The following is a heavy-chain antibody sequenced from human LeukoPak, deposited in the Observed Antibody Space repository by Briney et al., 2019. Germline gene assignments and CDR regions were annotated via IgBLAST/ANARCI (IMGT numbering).Heavy chain of an antibody. J-gene: IGHJ4*02. CDR1: GYTFTGSF. CDR3: ARADPVDY. Sequence: GASVKVSCKASGYTFTGSFMHWVRRAPGQGLEWMGWINSNTGGTKFAQKFQDRVTMTRDTSISTVYMELSSLRSDDTAVYYCARADPVDYWGQGTHITVSS. V-gene: IGHV1-2*02. CDR2: INSNTGGT.